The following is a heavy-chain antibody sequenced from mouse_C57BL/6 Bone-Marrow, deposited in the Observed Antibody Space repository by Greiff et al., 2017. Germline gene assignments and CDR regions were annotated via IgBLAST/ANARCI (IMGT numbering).Heavy chain of an antibody. J-gene: IGHJ3*01. CDR2: IHPNSGST. CDR3: ARSRWLGFAY. CDR1: GYTFTSYW. D-gene: IGHD2-3*01. V-gene: IGHV1-64*01. Sequence: VQLQQPGAELVKPGASVKLSCKASGYTFTSYWMHWVKQRPGQGLEWIGMIHPNSGSTNYNEKFKSKATLTVDKSSSTAYMQLSSLTSEDSAVYYCARSRWLGFAYWGQGTLVTVSA.